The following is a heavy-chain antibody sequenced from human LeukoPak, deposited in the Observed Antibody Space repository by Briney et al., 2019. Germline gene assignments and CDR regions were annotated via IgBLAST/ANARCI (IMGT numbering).Heavy chain of an antibody. CDR1: GFTFSSYE. J-gene: IGHJ6*04. V-gene: IGHV3-48*03. Sequence: GGSLRLSCAASGFTFSSYEMNWVRQALGKGLEWVSYISSSGSTIYYADSVKGRFTISRDNAKNSLYLQMNSLRAEDTAVYYCAELGITMIGGVWGKGTTVTTSS. CDR2: ISSSGSTI. CDR3: AELGITMIGGV. D-gene: IGHD3-10*02.